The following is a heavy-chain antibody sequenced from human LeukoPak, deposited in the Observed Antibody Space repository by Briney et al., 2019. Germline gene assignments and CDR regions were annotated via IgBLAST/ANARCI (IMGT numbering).Heavy chain of an antibody. D-gene: IGHD3-10*01. CDR2: ISWDGGST. J-gene: IGHJ1*01. CDR1: GFTFDDYA. Sequence: PGGSLRLSCAASGFTFDDYAMHWVRQAPGKGLEWVSLISWDGGSTYYADSVKGRFTISRDNSKNSLYLQMNGLRAEDTALYYCAKDLDRLTYYYGSGGFQHWGQGTLVTVSS. CDR3: AKDLDRLTYYYGSGGFQH. V-gene: IGHV3-43D*04.